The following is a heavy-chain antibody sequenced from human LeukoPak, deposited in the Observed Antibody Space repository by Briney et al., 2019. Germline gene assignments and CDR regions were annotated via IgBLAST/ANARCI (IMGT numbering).Heavy chain of an antibody. D-gene: IGHD1-26*01. V-gene: IGHV3-33*01. CDR3: ARDPTRIVGAARFDY. J-gene: IGHJ4*02. CDR1: GFTFSSYG. Sequence: GRSLRLSCAASGFTFSSYGMHWARQAPGKGLEWVAVIWYDGSNKYYPDSVKGRFTISRDNSKNTLYLQMNSLRAEDTAVYYCARDPTRIVGAARFDYWGQGTLVTVSS. CDR2: IWYDGSNK.